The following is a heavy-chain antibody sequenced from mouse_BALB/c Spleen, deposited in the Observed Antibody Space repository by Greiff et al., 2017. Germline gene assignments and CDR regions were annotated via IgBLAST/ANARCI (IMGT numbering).Heavy chain of an antibody. D-gene: IGHD4-1*01. CDR2: IWGGGST. Sequence: VMLVESGPGLVAPSQSLSITCTVSGFSLSRYSVHWVRQPPGKGLEWLGMIWGGGSTDYNSALKSRLSISKDNSKSQVFLKMNSLQTDDTAMYYCARNSNWEGAMDYWGQGTSVTVSS. V-gene: IGHV2-6-4*01. CDR3: ARNSNWEGAMDY. CDR1: GFSLSRYS. J-gene: IGHJ4*01.